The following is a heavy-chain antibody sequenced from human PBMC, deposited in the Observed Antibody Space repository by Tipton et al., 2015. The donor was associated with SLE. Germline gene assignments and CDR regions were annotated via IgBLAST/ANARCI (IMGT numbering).Heavy chain of an antibody. D-gene: IGHD1-14*01. CDR2: IWYDGSNK. V-gene: IGHV3-33*01. Sequence: SLRLSCAASGFSFSSYGMHWVRQAPGKGLEWVAVIWYDGSNKYYADSVKGRFTISRDNSKNTLYLQMNSLRAEDTAVYYCARDLTGANWFDPWGQGTLVTVSS. CDR3: ARDLTGANWFDP. CDR1: GFSFSSYG. J-gene: IGHJ5*02.